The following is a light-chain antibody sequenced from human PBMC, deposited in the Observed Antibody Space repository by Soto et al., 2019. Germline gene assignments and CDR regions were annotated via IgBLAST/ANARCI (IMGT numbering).Light chain of an antibody. CDR2: ETN. CDR3: ATWDTSLTAVL. Sequence: QSVLTQPPSVSAASGQKVTISCAGSSSNIGKNYVSWYQQLPGTAPKVVIYETNKRPSGIPDRFSGSKSGTSATLGITGLLTGDEDDYYCATWDTSLTAVLFGGGTKLTVL. J-gene: IGLJ2*01. V-gene: IGLV1-51*02. CDR1: SSNIGKNY.